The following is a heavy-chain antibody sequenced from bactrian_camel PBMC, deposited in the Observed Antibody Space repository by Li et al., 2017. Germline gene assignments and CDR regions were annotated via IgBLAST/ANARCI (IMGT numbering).Heavy chain of an antibody. J-gene: IGHJ4*01. V-gene: IGHV3S40*01. CDR3: AADLVTDEPSLVEREYYY. CDR2: IATGSGNT. CDR1: GYTYNRNC. Sequence: VQLVESGGGLVQPGESLKLSCAASGYTYNRNCMAWFRQAPGKEREGVARIATGSGNTYYADSVKGRFTISQDNAKNTVYLQMNSLKPEDTATYYCAADLVTDEPSLVEREYYYWGQGTQVTVS. D-gene: IGHD1*01.